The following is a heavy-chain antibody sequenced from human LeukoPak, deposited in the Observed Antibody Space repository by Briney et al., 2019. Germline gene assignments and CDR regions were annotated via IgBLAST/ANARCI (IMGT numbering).Heavy chain of an antibody. V-gene: IGHV3-30*18. J-gene: IGHJ6*02. CDR2: ITYDGYYK. CDR3: AKDLKSMVRGACMDA. D-gene: IGHD3-10*01. Sequence: GRSLRLSCAASGFTFSSYGMHWVRQAPGKGLEWVAVITYDGYYKYYADSVKGRFTISSDNSKNTLFLQMNSLRAEDTAVYYCAKDLKSMVRGACMDAWGQGTTVAVSS. CDR1: GFTFSSYG.